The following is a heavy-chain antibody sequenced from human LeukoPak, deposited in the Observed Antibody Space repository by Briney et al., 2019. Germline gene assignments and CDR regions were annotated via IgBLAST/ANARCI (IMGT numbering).Heavy chain of an antibody. J-gene: IGHJ6*02. V-gene: IGHV3-30*18. CDR1: GITFSRCG. CDR2: ISDDGSNK. CDR3: AKDRSTYYYYFHGMDV. Sequence: GSSLRLSCAASGITFSRCGMHWVRQAPGKGLEWVAVISDDGSNKYYADSVKGRFTISRDNSKDTLYLQMNSLRDEDTAVYYCAKDRSTYYYYFHGMDVWGQGTTVNVSS.